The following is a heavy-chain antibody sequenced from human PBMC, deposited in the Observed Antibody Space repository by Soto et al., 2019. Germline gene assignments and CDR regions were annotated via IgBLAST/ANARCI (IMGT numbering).Heavy chain of an antibody. CDR1: GLTFCDYY. Sequence: GGSLRLCCAACGLTFCDYYMSWIRQAPGKGLEWVSYISSSGSTIYYADSVKGRFTISRDNAKNSLYLQMNSLRAEDTAVYYCARDPREYYFDYWGQGTLVTVSS. J-gene: IGHJ4*02. V-gene: IGHV3-11*01. CDR3: ARDPREYYFDY. CDR2: ISSSGSTI.